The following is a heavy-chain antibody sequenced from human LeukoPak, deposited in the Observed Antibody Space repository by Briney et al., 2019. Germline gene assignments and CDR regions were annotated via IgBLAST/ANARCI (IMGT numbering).Heavy chain of an antibody. CDR2: IYHSGST. CDR1: GGSISSSNW. J-gene: IGHJ4*02. CDR3: ARHPTTYYYGSGSYFDY. V-gene: IGHV4-4*02. D-gene: IGHD3-10*01. Sequence: PSGTLSLTCAVSGGSISSSNWWSWVRQPPGKGLEWIGEIYHSGSTNYNPSLKSRVTISVDTSKNQFSLKLSSVTAADTAVYYCARHPTTYYYGSGSYFDYWGQGTLVTVSS.